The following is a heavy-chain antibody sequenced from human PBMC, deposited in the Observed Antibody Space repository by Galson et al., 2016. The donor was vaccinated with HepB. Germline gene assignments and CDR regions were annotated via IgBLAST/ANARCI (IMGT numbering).Heavy chain of an antibody. CDR1: GASIRGDNYW. D-gene: IGHD2-15*01. V-gene: IGHV4-61*02. Sequence: TLSLTCTVSGASIRGDNYWWSWIRQPAGKGLEWIGRIYASGSTNYNPSLKGRVAMSLDTSKSQFSLRLTSVTAADTARYYCAREWERVVAGANRYNWFDPWGQRTLVTVSS. J-gene: IGHJ5*02. CDR2: IYASGST. CDR3: AREWERVVAGANRYNWFDP.